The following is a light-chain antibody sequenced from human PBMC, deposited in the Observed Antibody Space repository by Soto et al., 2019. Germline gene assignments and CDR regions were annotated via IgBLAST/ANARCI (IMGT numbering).Light chain of an antibody. CDR1: SSSIGSNY. V-gene: IGLV1-47*01. Sequence: QAVVTQPPSASGTPGQRVTISCSGSSSSIGSNYVYWYQHLPGTAPRLLIYRDKQRPSGVPDRFSGSTSGTSASLAISGLRCEDEADYFCAAWDDSLSGVVFGGGTKLTVL. CDR2: RDK. CDR3: AAWDDSLSGVV. J-gene: IGLJ2*01.